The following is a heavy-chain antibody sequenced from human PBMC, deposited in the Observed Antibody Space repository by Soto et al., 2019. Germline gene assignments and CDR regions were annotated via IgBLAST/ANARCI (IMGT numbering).Heavy chain of an antibody. J-gene: IGHJ6*02. CDR1: GFTFSSYG. CDR2: IWYDGSNK. CDR3: ARDRLDYYGSGSYVNGMYV. V-gene: IGHV3-33*01. D-gene: IGHD3-10*01. Sequence: PGGSLRLSCAASGFTFSSYGMHWVRQAPGKGLEWVAVIWYDGSNKYYADSVKGRFTISRDNSKNTLYLQMNSLRAEDTAVYYCARDRLDYYGSGSYVNGMYVWGQGTTVTVSS.